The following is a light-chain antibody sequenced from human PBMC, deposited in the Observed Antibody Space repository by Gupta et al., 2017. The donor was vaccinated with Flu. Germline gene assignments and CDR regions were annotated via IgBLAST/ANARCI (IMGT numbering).Light chain of an antibody. V-gene: IGLV2-14*01. J-gene: IGLJ2*01. CDR1: SSDVGGYKY. CDR3: SSYTGSSTWL. CDR2: EVS. Sequence: QSALTQPASVSGSPGQSITISCTGTSSDVGGYKYVSWYQQHPGKAPKLMIYEVSNRPSGVSNRFSGSKSGNTASLTISGLQAEDDAYYYSSSYTGSSTWLFGGGTKLTVL.